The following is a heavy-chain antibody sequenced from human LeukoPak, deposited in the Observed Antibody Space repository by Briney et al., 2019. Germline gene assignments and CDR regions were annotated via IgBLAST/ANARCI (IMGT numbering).Heavy chain of an antibody. CDR3: TTEGNQLLYLEYFQH. CDR1: GSTFSNAW. Sequence: PGGSLRLSCAASGSTFSNAWMSWVRQAPGKGLEWVGRIKSKTDGGTTDYAAPVKGRFTISRDDSKNTLYLQMNSLKTEDTAVYYCTTEGNQLLYLEYFQHWGQGTLVTVSS. D-gene: IGHD2-2*02. CDR2: IKSKTDGGTT. J-gene: IGHJ1*01. V-gene: IGHV3-15*01.